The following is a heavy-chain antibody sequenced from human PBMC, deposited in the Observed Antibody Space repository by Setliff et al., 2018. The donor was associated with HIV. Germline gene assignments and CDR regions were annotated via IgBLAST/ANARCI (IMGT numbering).Heavy chain of an antibody. D-gene: IGHD3-22*01. CDR2: INPTSGNT. J-gene: IGHJ4*02. CDR3: ARDHDSSAYTDFDY. Sequence: ASVKVPCKASGYTFSNYYIQWLRQAPGLGLEWMGIINPTSGNTVNAQKFQGRITMTRDSSTSTVYMELSSLTSEDTAVYYCARDHDSSAYTDFDYWGQGTLVTVSS. CDR1: GYTFSNYY. V-gene: IGHV1-46*01.